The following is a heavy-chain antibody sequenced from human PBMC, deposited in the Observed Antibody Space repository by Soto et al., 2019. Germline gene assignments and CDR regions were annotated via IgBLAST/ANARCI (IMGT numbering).Heavy chain of an antibody. CDR3: ASWYDFWSGYYANYYYYGMDV. Sequence: GGSLRLSCAASGFTFSSYSMNWVRQAPGKGLEWVSSISSSSSYIYYADSVKGRFTISRDNAKNSLYLQMNSLRAEDTAVYYCASWYDFWSGYYANYYYYGMDVWGQGTTVTGSS. V-gene: IGHV3-21*01. CDR1: GFTFSSYS. J-gene: IGHJ6*02. CDR2: ISSSSSYI. D-gene: IGHD3-3*01.